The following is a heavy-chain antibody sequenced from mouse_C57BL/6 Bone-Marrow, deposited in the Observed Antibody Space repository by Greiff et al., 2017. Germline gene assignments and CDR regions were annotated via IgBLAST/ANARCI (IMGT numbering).Heavy chain of an antibody. D-gene: IGHD3-3*01. CDR3: ARSCRDVYYFDY. V-gene: IGHV1-55*01. J-gene: IGHJ2*01. CDR1: GYTFTSYW. Sequence: QVQLQQPGAELVKPGASVKMSCKASGYTFTSYWITWVKQRPGQGLEWIGDIYPGSGSTNYNEKFKSKATLTVDTSSSTAYMQLSSLTSEDSAVYYCARSCRDVYYFDYWGQGTTLTVSS. CDR2: IYPGSGST.